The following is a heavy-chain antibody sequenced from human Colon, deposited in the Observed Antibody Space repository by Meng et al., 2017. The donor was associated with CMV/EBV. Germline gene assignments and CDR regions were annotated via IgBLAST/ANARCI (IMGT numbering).Heavy chain of an antibody. CDR1: GFAFNSYG. J-gene: IGHJ5*02. Sequence: GESLKISCEASGFAFNSYGMIWVRQAPGKGLEWVSGIDWNGGSTGYAASVKGRFTISRDNAKNSLYLQMNSLRAEDTAFYYCARMVGAIWDSWFDPWGQGTLVTVSS. CDR3: ARMVGAIWDSWFDP. V-gene: IGHV3-20*04. D-gene: IGHD1-26*01. CDR2: IDWNGGST.